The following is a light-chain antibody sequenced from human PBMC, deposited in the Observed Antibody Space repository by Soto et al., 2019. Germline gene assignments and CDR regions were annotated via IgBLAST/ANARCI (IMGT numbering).Light chain of an antibody. Sequence: SYELTQPPSVSVSPGQTASITCTGDKLGDKYTCWYQQKAGQSPVLVIYKDNRRPSGIPERFSGSNSGNTATLTISGTQAMDEADYYCQAWDSSMVIFGGGTKVTVL. CDR2: KDN. J-gene: IGLJ2*01. V-gene: IGLV3-1*01. CDR1: KLGDKY. CDR3: QAWDSSMVI.